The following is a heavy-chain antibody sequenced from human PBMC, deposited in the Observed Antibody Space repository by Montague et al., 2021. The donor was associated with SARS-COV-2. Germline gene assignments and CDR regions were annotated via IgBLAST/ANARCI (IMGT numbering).Heavy chain of an antibody. J-gene: IGHJ1*01. CDR1: GGSITGYY. V-gene: IGHV4-59*01. CDR3: ARSSVPVSTIPLLVS. CDR2: IYDGGAV. Sequence: SETLSLTCTVSGGSITGYYWSWLRRSPGKGLEWIAYIYDGGAVNYNSSLGSRVTISLDTSKNQLSLKVNSVTAADTAVYYCARSSVPVSTIPLLVSWGQGALVSVSS. D-gene: IGHD2-8*01.